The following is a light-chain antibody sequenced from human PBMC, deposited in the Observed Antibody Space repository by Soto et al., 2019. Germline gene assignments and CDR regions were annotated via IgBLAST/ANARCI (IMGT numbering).Light chain of an antibody. CDR1: HSLNNW. V-gene: IGKV1-5*01. CDR3: QQSRT. CDR2: DAS. J-gene: IGKJ1*01. Sequence: DVQMTQSPSTLSASIGDRVTITCRSSHSLNNWLAWYQQKPGKAPKLLIYDASSLQSGVPSRFSGSGSGTEFTLTINNLQPDDFGSYYCQQSRTFCQGTKVEMK.